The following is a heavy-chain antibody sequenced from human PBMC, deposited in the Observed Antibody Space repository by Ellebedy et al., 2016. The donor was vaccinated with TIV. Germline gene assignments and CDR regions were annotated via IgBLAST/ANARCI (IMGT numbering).Heavy chain of an antibody. CDR1: GFTFSNAW. CDR3: ARGGSGSVV. Sequence: GESLKISCAASGFTFSNAWMNWVRQVPGKGLEWVGRLRSEPDGGTTDYAAPVKGRFTISRDDSKNTLYLQMNSLKTEDIAVYYCARGGSGSVVWGQGTMVTVSS. D-gene: IGHD1-26*01. V-gene: IGHV3-15*07. CDR2: LRSEPDGGTT. J-gene: IGHJ3*01.